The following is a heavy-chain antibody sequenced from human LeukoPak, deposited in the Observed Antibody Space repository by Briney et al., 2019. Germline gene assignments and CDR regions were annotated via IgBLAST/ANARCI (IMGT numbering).Heavy chain of an antibody. CDR1: GNSVNSRDFY. V-gene: IGHV4-30-4*01. CDR3: ARRLSWGEYRFDY. CDR2: VYYSGSI. Sequence: SETLSLTCTVSGNSVNSRDFYWNWIRQPPGKGLEWLGEVYYSGSIYSNPSLRSRLTLSLDMSKNQFSLRVTSMSAADTAVYFCARRLSWGEYRFDYWGQGTLVTVSS. D-gene: IGHD3-16*01. J-gene: IGHJ4*02.